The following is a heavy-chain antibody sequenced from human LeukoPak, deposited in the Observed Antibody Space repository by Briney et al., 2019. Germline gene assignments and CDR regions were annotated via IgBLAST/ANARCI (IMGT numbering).Heavy chain of an antibody. V-gene: IGHV4-39*01. CDR2: IYYSGST. CDR3: ARPVAVAGYVGWFDP. J-gene: IGHJ5*02. CDR1: GGSISSSSYY. D-gene: IGHD6-19*01. Sequence: SETLSLTCTVSGGSISSSSYYWGWIRQPPGKGLEWIGSIYYSGSTYYNPSLKSRVTISVDTSKNQFSLKLSSVTAADTAVYYCARPVAVAGYVGWFDPWGQGTLVTVSS.